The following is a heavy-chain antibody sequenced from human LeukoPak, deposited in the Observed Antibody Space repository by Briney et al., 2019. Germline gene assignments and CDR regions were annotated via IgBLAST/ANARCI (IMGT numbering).Heavy chain of an antibody. CDR1: GCTFSSYA. D-gene: IGHD6-13*01. V-gene: IGHV3-23*01. Sequence: GGSLRLSCAASGCTFSSYAMSWVRQAPGKGLEWVSAISGSGGSTYYADSVKGRFTISRDNSKNTLYLQMNSLRAEDTAVYYCAKLGHYSSSSFLAYWGQGTLVTVSS. CDR3: AKLGHYSSSSFLAY. J-gene: IGHJ4*02. CDR2: ISGSGGST.